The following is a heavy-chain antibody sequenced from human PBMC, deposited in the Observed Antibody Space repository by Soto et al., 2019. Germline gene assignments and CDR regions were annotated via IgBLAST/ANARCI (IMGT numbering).Heavy chain of an antibody. V-gene: IGHV4-39*07. Sequence: SETLSLTCTVSGGSISSSSYYWGWIRQPPGKGLEWIGTIYYSGSTYYNPSLKSRVTISVDTSKNQFSLKLSSVTAADTAVYYCARDYRVGWFDPWGQGTLVTSPQ. CDR3: ARDYRVGWFDP. CDR2: IYYSGST. CDR1: GGSISSSSYY. J-gene: IGHJ5*02. D-gene: IGHD2-15*01.